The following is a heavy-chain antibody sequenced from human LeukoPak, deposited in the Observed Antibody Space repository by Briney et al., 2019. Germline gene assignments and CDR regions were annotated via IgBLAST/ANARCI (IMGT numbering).Heavy chain of an antibody. CDR2: IYISGST. Sequence: SETLSLTCTVSGGSISSYYWSWIRQPAGKGLEWIGRIYISGSTDYNASLKSRITISMDTSKNQFSLEMSSVTAADTAVYYCTRGWSSGGVFDIWGQGTMVTVSS. D-gene: IGHD6-19*01. CDR1: GGSISSYY. CDR3: TRGWSSGGVFDI. V-gene: IGHV4-4*07. J-gene: IGHJ3*02.